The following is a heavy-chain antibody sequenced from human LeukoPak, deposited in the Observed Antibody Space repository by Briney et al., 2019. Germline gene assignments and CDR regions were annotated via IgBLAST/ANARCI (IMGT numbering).Heavy chain of an antibody. CDR1: GYTFTSYD. CDR3: ARGIKMGWQLIFRHYGMDV. J-gene: IGHJ6*02. D-gene: IGHD2-2*01. V-gene: IGHV1-8*01. Sequence: ASVRVSCKASGYTFTSYDINWVRQAPGQGLEWMGWMNPNSGNTGYAQKFQGRVTMTRNTSISTAYMELSSLRSEDTAVYYCARGIKMGWQLIFRHYGMDVWGQGTTVTVSS. CDR2: MNPNSGNT.